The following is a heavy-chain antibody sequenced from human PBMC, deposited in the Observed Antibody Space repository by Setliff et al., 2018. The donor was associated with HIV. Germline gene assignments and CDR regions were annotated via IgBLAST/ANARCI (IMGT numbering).Heavy chain of an antibody. Sequence: SETLSLTCTVSGGSISSGDYYWGWIRQTPDKGLEWIGIIYYSGATYYNPSLTSRVTISVDTSRNQFSLKLRSVTAADTAAYYCARLGYVSGGFYKTPGPYYFDYWGQGALVTVSS. D-gene: IGHD3-10*01. V-gene: IGHV4-39*01. CDR3: ARLGYVSGGFYKTPGPYYFDY. CDR2: IYYSGAT. J-gene: IGHJ4*02. CDR1: GGSISSGDYY.